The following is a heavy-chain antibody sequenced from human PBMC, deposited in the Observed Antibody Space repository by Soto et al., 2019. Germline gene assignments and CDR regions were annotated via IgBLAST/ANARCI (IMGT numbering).Heavy chain of an antibody. CDR1: GCSISSSSYY. Sequence: SDTLSLTCTVSGCSISSSSYYWGWIRKPPGKGLEWIGSIFYSGSTYCNPSLKSRVTISVDTSKNQFSLKLSSVTAADTAVYYCACIFSGGYSYGFNYYGMDVWGQGTTVT. CDR2: IFYSGST. D-gene: IGHD5-18*01. CDR3: ACIFSGGYSYGFNYYGMDV. V-gene: IGHV4-39*01. J-gene: IGHJ6*02.